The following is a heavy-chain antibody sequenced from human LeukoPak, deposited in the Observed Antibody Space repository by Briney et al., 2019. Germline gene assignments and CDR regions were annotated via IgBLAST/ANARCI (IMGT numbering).Heavy chain of an antibody. J-gene: IGHJ4*02. CDR1: GFTFSGSA. CDR2: IRSKANNYAT. CDR3: ARGIDY. V-gene: IGHV3-73*01. Sequence: PGGSLRLSCAASGFTFSGSAMHWVRQASGKGLEWVGRIRSKANNYATAYAASVKGRFTISRDDSKNTAYLQMNSLRVEDTAVYYCARGIDYWGRGTLVTVSS.